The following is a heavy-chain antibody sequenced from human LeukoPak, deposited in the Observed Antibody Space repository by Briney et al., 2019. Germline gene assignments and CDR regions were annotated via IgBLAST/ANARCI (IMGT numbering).Heavy chain of an antibody. Sequence: PGGSLRLSCAASGFTFSSYAMSWVRQAPGKGLEWVSVIGGSGGSTYYADSVKGRFTISRDNSKNTLSLQMNSLRAEDTAIYYCARVWRGNYYDYWGQGTLVTVSS. CDR3: ARVWRGNYYDY. J-gene: IGHJ4*02. V-gene: IGHV3-23*01. CDR2: IGGSGGST. CDR1: GFTFSSYA. D-gene: IGHD1-1*01.